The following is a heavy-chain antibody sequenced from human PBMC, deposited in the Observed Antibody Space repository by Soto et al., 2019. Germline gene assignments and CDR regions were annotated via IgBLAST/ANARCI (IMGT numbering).Heavy chain of an antibody. J-gene: IGHJ6*04. CDR3: ARYVEWLFSQSGLDV. D-gene: IGHD3-3*01. V-gene: IGHV3-74*01. CDR1: GFTFSSYW. CDR2: INSDGSST. Sequence: GGSLRLSCAASGFTFSSYWMHWVRQAPGKGLVWVSRINSDGSSTSYADSVKGRFTISRDNAKNTLYLQMNSLRAEDTAVYYCARYVEWLFSQSGLDVWGKGTTVTVSS.